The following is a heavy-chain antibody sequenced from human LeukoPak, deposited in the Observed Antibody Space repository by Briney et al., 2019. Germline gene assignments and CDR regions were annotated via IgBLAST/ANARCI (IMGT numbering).Heavy chain of an antibody. J-gene: IGHJ4*02. D-gene: IGHD2-2*01. Sequence: GGSLRLSCAASGFTISTYGIHWVRQAPGKGLEWVAFIRYDGSNKYYADSVKGRFTISRDNSKNTLYLQMNSLRTEDTAVYYCAKDSCSSASCYDYFDYWGQGTLVTVSS. CDR2: IRYDGSNK. V-gene: IGHV3-30*02. CDR3: AKDSCSSASCYDYFDY. CDR1: GFTISTYG.